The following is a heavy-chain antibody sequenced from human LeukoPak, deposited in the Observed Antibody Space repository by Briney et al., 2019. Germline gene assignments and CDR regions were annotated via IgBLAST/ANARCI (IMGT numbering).Heavy chain of an antibody. CDR1: GYTFTGFY. D-gene: IGHD6-19*01. V-gene: IGHV1-2*02. Sequence: ASVKVSCKSSGYTFTGFYTHWVRQAPGQGLEWMRWINLNSGGTDYAQRFQGRIIMTRDTSITTAYMELSSLTSDDTAIYYCASRPDTSSVTLFDYWGQGALVTVSS. CDR2: INLNSGGT. J-gene: IGHJ4*02. CDR3: ASRPDTSSVTLFDY.